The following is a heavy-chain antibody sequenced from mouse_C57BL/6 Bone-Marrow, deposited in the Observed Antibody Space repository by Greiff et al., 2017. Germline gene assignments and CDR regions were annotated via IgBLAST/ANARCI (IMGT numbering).Heavy chain of an antibody. D-gene: IGHD2-5*01. CDR2: IYPGSGST. CDR3: AREDYYSSYWYFDV. Sequence: QVQLKQPGAELVKPGASVKMSCKASGYTFTSYWIPWVKQRPGQGLEWIGDIYPGSGSTNYNEKFKSKATLTVATSSSTAYMQLSSLTSEDSAVYYCAREDYYSSYWYFDVWGTGTTVTVSS. CDR1: GYTFTSYW. V-gene: IGHV1-55*01. J-gene: IGHJ1*03.